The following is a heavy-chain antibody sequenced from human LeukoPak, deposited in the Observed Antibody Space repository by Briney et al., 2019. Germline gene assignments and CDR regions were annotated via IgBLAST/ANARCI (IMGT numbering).Heavy chain of an antibody. J-gene: IGHJ5*02. V-gene: IGHV3-23*01. CDR3: AKLGNDNVWGTYRDNWIDP. CDR1: GFTFSSYA. D-gene: IGHD3-16*02. CDR2: ISGSGVST. Sequence: GGSLRLSCAASGFTFSSYAMSWVRQAPGKGLEWVSGISGSGVSTYYADSVKGRFTISRDNSKNAVYLQIDSLRGEDTAVYYCAKLGNDNVWGTYRDNWIDPWGQGTLVTVSS.